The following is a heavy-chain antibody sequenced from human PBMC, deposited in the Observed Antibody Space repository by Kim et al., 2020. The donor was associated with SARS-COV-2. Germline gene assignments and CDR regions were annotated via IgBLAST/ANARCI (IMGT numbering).Heavy chain of an antibody. CDR1: GFTVSSNY. CDR3: ARDRRVTIFGVVSNYYYYGMDV. J-gene: IGHJ6*02. Sequence: GGSLRLSCAASGFTVSSNYMSWVRQAPGKGLEWVSVIYSGGSTYHADSVKGRFTISRDNSKNTLYLQMNSLRAEDTAVYYCARDRRVTIFGVVSNYYYYGMDVWGQGTTVTVSS. CDR2: IYSGGST. V-gene: IGHV3-66*01. D-gene: IGHD3-3*01.